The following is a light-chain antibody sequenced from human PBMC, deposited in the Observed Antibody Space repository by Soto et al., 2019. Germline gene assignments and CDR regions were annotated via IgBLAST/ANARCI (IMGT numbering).Light chain of an antibody. Sequence: EIVLTQSPGTLSLSPGERATLSCRASQCVSSSYLAWYQQKDGQAPRLLICGACSSATGIPDRFSGSGSGTDFTITISRLEHEDFAVYSCQQYGSSPSFGQGTKVEIK. J-gene: IGKJ1*01. CDR3: QQYGSSPS. CDR1: QCVSSSY. CDR2: GAC. V-gene: IGKV3-20*01.